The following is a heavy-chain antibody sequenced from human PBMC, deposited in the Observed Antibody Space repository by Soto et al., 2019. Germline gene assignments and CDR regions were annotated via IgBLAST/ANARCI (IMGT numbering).Heavy chain of an antibody. J-gene: IGHJ4*02. Sequence: SETLSLTCTVSGGSISTSNYYWGWIRQPPGEGLEWIGSISYNGNTYYNPSLKSRVTISVDTSKNQFSLKLSSVTAADTAVYYCARDYDSSGYPRYYFDYWGQGTLVTVSS. CDR2: ISYNGNT. CDR1: GGSISTSNYY. V-gene: IGHV4-39*02. CDR3: ARDYDSSGYPRYYFDY. D-gene: IGHD3-22*01.